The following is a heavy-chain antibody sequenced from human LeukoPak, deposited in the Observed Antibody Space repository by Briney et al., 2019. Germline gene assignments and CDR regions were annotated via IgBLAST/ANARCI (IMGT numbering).Heavy chain of an antibody. V-gene: IGHV4-4*09. D-gene: IGHD1-1*01. Sequence: SETLSLTCTVSGGSISSYYWSWIRQPPGKGLEWIGYIYTSGSTNYNPSLKSRVTISVDTSKNQFSLKLSSVTAADTAVCYCAATMDRAPYYYYYMDVWGKGTTVTVSS. CDR3: AATMDRAPYYYYYMDV. CDR2: IYTSGST. J-gene: IGHJ6*03. CDR1: GGSISSYY.